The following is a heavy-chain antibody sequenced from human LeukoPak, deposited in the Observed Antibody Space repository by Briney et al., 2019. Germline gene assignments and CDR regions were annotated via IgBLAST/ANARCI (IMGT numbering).Heavy chain of an antibody. CDR3: ARDQAKPWMGDTGYHYMDV. Sequence: GGSLRLSCAASGFTFSSYWMHWIRQAPGKGLVWVSRVNSDGSSTSYADSVKGRFTISRDNAKNTLYLQLNSLRAEDTAVYYCARDQAKPWMGDTGYHYMDVWGKGTTVTVSS. V-gene: IGHV3-74*01. CDR1: GFTFSSYW. J-gene: IGHJ6*03. CDR2: VNSDGSST. D-gene: IGHD3-16*01.